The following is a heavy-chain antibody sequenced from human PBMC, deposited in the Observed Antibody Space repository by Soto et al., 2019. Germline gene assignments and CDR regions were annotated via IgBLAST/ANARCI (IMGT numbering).Heavy chain of an antibody. J-gene: IGHJ4*02. CDR3: ARGAGYDSFDY. CDR1: GASISYGGFS. V-gene: IGHV4-30-2*06. Sequence: SETLSLTCTVSGASISYGGFSWSWIRQSPGKGLEWIGYISHLESTYFHPSFKSRLTMSIDRTRNQFSLKLSSVTAADMAVYYCARGAGYDSFDYWGQGVLATVSS. CDR2: ISHLEST. D-gene: IGHD5-12*01.